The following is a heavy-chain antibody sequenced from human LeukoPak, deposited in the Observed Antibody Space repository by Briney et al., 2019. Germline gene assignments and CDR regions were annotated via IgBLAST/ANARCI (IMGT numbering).Heavy chain of an antibody. J-gene: IGHJ4*02. CDR3: SRGVVAEGDY. CDR1: GFIFSSYT. V-gene: IGHV3-21*04. D-gene: IGHD2-21*01. Sequence: PGGSLRLSCAASGFIFSSYTMNWIRQAPGKGLEWVASINSGSTNPYYADSVKGRFTIFRDDAKKSLYLQMNSLRAEDTPVYYWSRGVVAEGDYWGQGTLVTVSS. CDR2: INSGSTNP.